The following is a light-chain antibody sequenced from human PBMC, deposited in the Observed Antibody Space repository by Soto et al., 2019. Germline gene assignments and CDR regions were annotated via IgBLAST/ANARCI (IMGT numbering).Light chain of an antibody. CDR1: QGISSS. Sequence: DIQMTQSPSSLSASVGDRVTITCRASQGISSSLAWYQHKTGKVPELPSYAASTLHSVVPSRFSGSGSGTDFTLTISRLQPEDGATYYCQEYYSPPFTFGPGTKVNF. CDR3: QEYYSPPFT. J-gene: IGKJ3*01. V-gene: IGKV1-27*01. CDR2: AAS.